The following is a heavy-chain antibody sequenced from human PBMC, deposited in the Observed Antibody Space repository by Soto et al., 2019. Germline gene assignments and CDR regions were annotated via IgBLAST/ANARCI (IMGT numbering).Heavy chain of an antibody. CDR1: GLTFSDSY. CDR3: ARGKVGATGYFDY. J-gene: IGHJ4*02. V-gene: IGHV3-11*01. CDR2: ISSSGDSI. Sequence: QVQLVESGGGLVKPGESLRVSCVAPGLTFSDSYMNWIRQAPGKGLEWVSYISSSGDSIYYAESVKGRFTTSRDNGKNSMYLEMNSLRAEDTAVYYCARGKVGATGYFDYWGQGTLVNVSS. D-gene: IGHD1-26*01.